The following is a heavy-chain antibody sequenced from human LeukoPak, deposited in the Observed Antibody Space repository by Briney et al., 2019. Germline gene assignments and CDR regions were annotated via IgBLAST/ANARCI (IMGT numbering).Heavy chain of an antibody. CDR2: IKSKTDGGTT. J-gene: IGHJ4*02. CDR3: TTRGTVPHFDY. CDR1: GFTFSSYW. D-gene: IGHD1-1*01. Sequence: RGGSLRLSCAASGFTFSSYWMSWVRQAPGKGLEWVGRIKSKTDGGTTDYAAPVKGRFTISRDDSKNTLYLQMNSLKTEDTAVYSCTTRGTVPHFDYWGQGTLVTVSS. V-gene: IGHV3-15*01.